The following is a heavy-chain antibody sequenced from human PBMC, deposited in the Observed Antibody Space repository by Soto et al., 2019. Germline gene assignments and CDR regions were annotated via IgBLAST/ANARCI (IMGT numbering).Heavy chain of an antibody. CDR3: ARMGPRAARPSY. J-gene: IGHJ4*02. V-gene: IGHV3-11*01. Sequence: VQLAESGGGLVEPGGYLRISCAASGFTFSDYDMSWIRQSPGEGLEWVSFVSSSGTTMYFADSVKGRFTISRDNAKNSLYLQMNSLRAEDTAVYYCARMGPRAARPSYWGQGTLVTVSS. CDR1: GFTFSDYD. CDR2: VSSSGTTM. D-gene: IGHD6-6*01.